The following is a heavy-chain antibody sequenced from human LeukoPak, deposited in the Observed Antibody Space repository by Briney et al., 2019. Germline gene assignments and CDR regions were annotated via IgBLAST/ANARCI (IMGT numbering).Heavy chain of an antibody. V-gene: IGHV4-34*01. Sequence: SETLSLTCAVYGGSFSGYYWSWIRQPPGKGLEWLGEINHSGSTNYNPSLKSRVTISVDTSKNQFSLKLSSVTAADTAVYYCASHNYYDKRATDYWGQGTLVTVSS. CDR2: INHSGST. CDR3: ASHNYYDKRATDY. CDR1: GGSFSGYY. J-gene: IGHJ4*02. D-gene: IGHD3-22*01.